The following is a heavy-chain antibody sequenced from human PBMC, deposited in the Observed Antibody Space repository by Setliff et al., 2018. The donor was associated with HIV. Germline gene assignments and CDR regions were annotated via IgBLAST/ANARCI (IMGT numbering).Heavy chain of an antibody. J-gene: IGHJ3*02. Sequence: SETLSLTCTVSRGSISRYYWSWIRQPPGKGLEWIGYIYYTGTTKYNPSLKSRVTMSVDTSKNQLSLQLSSLTAADTAVYYCARDRPPSTVDMLGAFDRWGQGTVVTVSS. D-gene: IGHD4-17*01. CDR1: RGSISRYY. V-gene: IGHV4-59*01. CDR2: IYYTGTT. CDR3: ARDRPPSTVDMLGAFDR.